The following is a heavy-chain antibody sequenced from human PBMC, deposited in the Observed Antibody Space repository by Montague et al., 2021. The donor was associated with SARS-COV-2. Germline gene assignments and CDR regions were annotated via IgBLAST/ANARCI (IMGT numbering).Heavy chain of an antibody. CDR3: ARDRFDFGAGRQGTIDF. D-gene: IGHD3-10*01. Sequence: SETLSLTCSVSGDSITNHYWSWIRQPAGKGLEWIGRMHFTGKTNFSPFFSSRLTMSADTSKNQFSLKLTSVTAADTAMYFCARDRFDFGAGRQGTIDFWGQGTLVTVSS. J-gene: IGHJ4*02. V-gene: IGHV4-4*07. CDR2: MHFTGKT. CDR1: GDSITNHY.